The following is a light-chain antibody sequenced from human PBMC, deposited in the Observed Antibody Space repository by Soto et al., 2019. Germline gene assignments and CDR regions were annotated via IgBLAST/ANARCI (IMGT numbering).Light chain of an antibody. CDR3: SSYAGSSTV. Sequence: QSVLTQPPSASGSPGQSVTISCTGTSSDVGGYNYVSWYQQHPGKAPKLMIYEVSYRPSGVPDRFSGSKSGNTASLTVSGLQAEDEADYDCSSYAGSSTVFGTGTKGTVL. J-gene: IGLJ1*01. V-gene: IGLV2-8*01. CDR2: EVS. CDR1: SSDVGGYNY.